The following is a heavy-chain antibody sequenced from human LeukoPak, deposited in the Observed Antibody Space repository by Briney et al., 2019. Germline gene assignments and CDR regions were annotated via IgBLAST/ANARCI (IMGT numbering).Heavy chain of an antibody. CDR1: GGSISSSSYY. V-gene: IGHV4-39*01. D-gene: IGHD3-9*01. CDR3: ARHQLKSLVLRYFDWSRGVGGWFDP. J-gene: IGHJ5*02. CDR2: IYYSGST. Sequence: SETLSLTCTVSGGSISSSSYYWGWIRQPPGKGLEWIGSIYYSGSTYYNPSLKSRVTISVDTSKNQFSLKLSSVTAADTAVYYCARHQLKSLVLRYFDWSRGVGGWFDPWGQGTPVTVSS.